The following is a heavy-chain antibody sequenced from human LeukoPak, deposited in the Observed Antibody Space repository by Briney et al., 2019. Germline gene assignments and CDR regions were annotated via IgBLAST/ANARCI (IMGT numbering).Heavy chain of an antibody. CDR2: IYYSGST. Sequence: SETLSLTCTVSGGSISSYYWSWIRQPPGKGLEWIGYIYYSGSTNYNPSLKSRVTISVDTSKNQFSLTLSSVTAADTAVYYCARVPITGTTWYFDYWGQGTLVTVSS. J-gene: IGHJ4*02. CDR3: ARVPITGTTWYFDY. V-gene: IGHV4-59*01. D-gene: IGHD1-20*01. CDR1: GGSISSYY.